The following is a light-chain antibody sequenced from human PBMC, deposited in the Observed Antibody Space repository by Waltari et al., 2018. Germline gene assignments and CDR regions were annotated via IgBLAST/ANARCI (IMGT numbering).Light chain of an antibody. Sequence: DIQLTQSPPSLSASVGDRVTIPCRASQSISNWLAWYQQKPGKAPILLIYKASILKSGVPSRFSGSGSGTQFTLTISSLQPGDFATYYCQQYNTYSSFSQGTKLEIK. CDR2: KAS. V-gene: IGKV1-5*03. J-gene: IGKJ2*01. CDR1: QSISNW. CDR3: QQYNTYSS.